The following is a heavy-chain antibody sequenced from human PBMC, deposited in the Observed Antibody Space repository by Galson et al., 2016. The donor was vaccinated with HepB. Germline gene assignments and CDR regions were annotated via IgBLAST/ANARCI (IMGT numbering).Heavy chain of an antibody. CDR1: GFTFSGAA. D-gene: IGHD3-22*01. CDR3: TSPLYIYDGSGYDY. Sequence: SMRLSCAASGFTFSGAAMHWVRQASGKGLEWVGRIRDKANGYATAYAASVKGRFTISRDDSKNTAYLQMDSLKNEDTAVYYCTSPLYIYDGSGYDYWGRGALVTVSS. J-gene: IGHJ4*02. CDR2: IRDKANGYAT. V-gene: IGHV3-73*01.